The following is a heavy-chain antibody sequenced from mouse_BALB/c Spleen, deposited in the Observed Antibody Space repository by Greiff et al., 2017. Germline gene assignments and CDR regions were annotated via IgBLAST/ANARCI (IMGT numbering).Heavy chain of an antibody. CDR3: ARRKYGNPHQGAMDY. CDR2: IWGDGST. V-gene: IGHV2-6-7*01. D-gene: IGHD2-10*02. Sequence: VHLVESGPGLVAPSQSLSITCTVSGFSLTGYGVNWVRQPPGKGLEWLGMIWGDGSTDYNSALKSRLSISKDNSKSQVFLKMNSLQTDDTARYYCARRKYGNPHQGAMDYWGQGTSVTVAS. J-gene: IGHJ4*01. CDR1: GFSLTGYG.